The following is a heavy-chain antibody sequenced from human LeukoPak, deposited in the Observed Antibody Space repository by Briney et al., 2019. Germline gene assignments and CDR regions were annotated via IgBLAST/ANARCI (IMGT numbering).Heavy chain of an antibody. CDR3: ARGIVVVPAAIPDYYYMDV. CDR1: GYTFTSYD. V-gene: IGHV1-69*05. D-gene: IGHD2-2*02. CDR2: IIPIFGTA. J-gene: IGHJ6*03. Sequence: SVKVSCKASGYTFTSYDINWVRQAPGQGLEWMGGIIPIFGTANYAQKFQGRVTITTDESTSTAYMELSSLRSEDTAVYYCARGIVVVPAAIPDYYYMDVWGKGTTVTVSS.